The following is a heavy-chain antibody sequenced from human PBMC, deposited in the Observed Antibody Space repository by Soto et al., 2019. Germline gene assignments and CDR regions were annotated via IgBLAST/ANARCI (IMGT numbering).Heavy chain of an antibody. CDR1: GFTVSSNY. V-gene: IGHV3-66*01. J-gene: IGHJ2*01. D-gene: IGHD4-17*01. Sequence: EVQLVESGGGLVQPGGSLRLSCAASGFTVSSNYMSWVRQAPGKGLEWVSIIYGGGRTNYADSVKDRFTVSRDNYKTTLYLQMNSLRAEDRAMYYGCAPSTLTINCFFDLWGRGTLVTVSS. CDR2: IYGGGRT. CDR3: CAPSTLTINCFFDL.